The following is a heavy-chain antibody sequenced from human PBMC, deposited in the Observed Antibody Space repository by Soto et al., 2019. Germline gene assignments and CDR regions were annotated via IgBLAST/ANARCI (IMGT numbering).Heavy chain of an antibody. J-gene: IGHJ6*02. D-gene: IGHD2-21*02. CDR2: ISAYNGNT. CDR1: GYTFTSYG. V-gene: IGHV1-18*01. Sequence: GASVKVSCKASGYTFTSYGISWVRQAPGQGLEWMGWISAYNGNTNYAQKLQGRVTMTTDTSTSTAYMELRSLRSDDTAVYYCARVTIVVVTAISYYGMDVWGQGTTVTV. CDR3: ARVTIVVVTAISYYGMDV.